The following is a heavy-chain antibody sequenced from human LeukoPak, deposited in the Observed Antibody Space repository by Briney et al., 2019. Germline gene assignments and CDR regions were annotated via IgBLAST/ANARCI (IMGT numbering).Heavy chain of an antibody. CDR3: AKVGPYYYDSSAYDY. D-gene: IGHD3-22*01. J-gene: IGHJ4*02. V-gene: IGHV3-23*01. CDR1: GFTFSSYG. CDR2: ISGSGGST. Sequence: GGSLRLSCAASGFTFSSYGMSWVRQAPGKGLEWVSAISGSGGSTYYADSVKGRFTISRDNSKNTLYLQMNSLRAEDTAVYYCAKVGPYYYDSSAYDYWGQGTLVAVSS.